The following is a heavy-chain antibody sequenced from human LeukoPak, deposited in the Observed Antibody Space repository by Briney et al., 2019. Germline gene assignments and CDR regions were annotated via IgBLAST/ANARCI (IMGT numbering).Heavy chain of an antibody. CDR2: IYYGGST. J-gene: IGHJ4*02. CDR3: ARPKGQQQLVPFDY. D-gene: IGHD6-13*01. CDR1: GGSISSSSYY. V-gene: IGHV4-39*07. Sequence: NPSETLSLTCTVSGGSISSSSYYWGWIRQPPGKGLEWIGSIYYGGSTYYNPSLKSRVTISVDTSKNQFSLKLSSVTAADTAVYYCARPKGQQQLVPFDYWGQGTLVTASS.